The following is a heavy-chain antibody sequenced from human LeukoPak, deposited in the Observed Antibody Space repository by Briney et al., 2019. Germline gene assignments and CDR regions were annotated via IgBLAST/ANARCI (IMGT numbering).Heavy chain of an antibody. V-gene: IGHV1-2*02. Sequence: ASVKVSCKASGYTFTDYFLHWVRQAPGQGLEWMGWINPNSGGTNYAQKFQGRVTMTRDTSISTAYMELSRLRSDDTAVYYCARDPPPGITCLDYWGQGTLVTVSS. D-gene: IGHD1-14*01. CDR3: ARDPPPGITCLDY. CDR2: INPNSGGT. CDR1: GYTFTDYF. J-gene: IGHJ4*02.